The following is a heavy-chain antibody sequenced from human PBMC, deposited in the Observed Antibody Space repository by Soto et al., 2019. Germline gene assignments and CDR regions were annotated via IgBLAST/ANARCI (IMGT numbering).Heavy chain of an antibody. D-gene: IGHD2-15*01. J-gene: IGHJ6*02. Sequence: ASVKVSCKASGGTFSSYAISWVRQAPGQGLEWMGGIIPIFGTANYAQKFQGRVTITADESTSTAYMELSSLRSEGTAVYYCARDSRPAIVVVVAATGVYGMDVWGQGTTVTVSS. CDR3: ARDSRPAIVVVVAATGVYGMDV. CDR1: GGTFSSYA. V-gene: IGHV1-69*13. CDR2: IIPIFGTA.